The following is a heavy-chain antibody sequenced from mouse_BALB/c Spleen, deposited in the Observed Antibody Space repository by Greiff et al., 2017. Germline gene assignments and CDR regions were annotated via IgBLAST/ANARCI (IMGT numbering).Heavy chain of an antibody. CDR3: TRDPYDGYSWFAY. V-gene: IGHV5-6-4*01. Sequence: DVKLVESGGGLVKPGGSLKLSCAASGFTFSSYTMSWVRQTPEKRLEWVATISSGGSYTYYPDSVKGRFTISRDNAKNTLYLQMSSLKSEDTAMYYCTRDPYDGYSWFAYWGQGTLVTVSA. J-gene: IGHJ3*01. D-gene: IGHD2-3*01. CDR2: ISSGGSYT. CDR1: GFTFSSYT.